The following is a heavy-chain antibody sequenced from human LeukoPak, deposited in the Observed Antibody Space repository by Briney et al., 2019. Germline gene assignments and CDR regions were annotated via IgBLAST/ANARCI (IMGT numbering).Heavy chain of an antibody. CDR2: ISGSGGST. Sequence: GGSLRLSCAASGFTFSSYAMSWVRQAPGKGLEWVSAISGSGGSTYYADSVKGRFTISRDNSKNTLYLQMNSLRAEDTAVYYCAKPFFTSVAKESTVTYLDYWGQGTLVTVSS. D-gene: IGHD4-17*01. J-gene: IGHJ4*02. CDR1: GFTFSSYA. CDR3: AKPFFTSVAKESTVTYLDY. V-gene: IGHV3-23*01.